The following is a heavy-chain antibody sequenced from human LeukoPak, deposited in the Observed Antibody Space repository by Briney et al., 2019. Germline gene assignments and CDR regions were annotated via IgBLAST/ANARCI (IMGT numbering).Heavy chain of an antibody. CDR3: ARGSPTYLEWLSTFDY. CDR2: IYTSGST. CDR1: GGSISSGSYY. D-gene: IGHD3-3*01. V-gene: IGHV4-61*02. J-gene: IGHJ4*02. Sequence: PSQTLSLTCTVSGGSISSGSYYWSWLRQPAGKGLEWIGRIYTSGSTNYNPSLKSRVTISVDRSKNQFSLKLSSVTAADTAVYYCARGSPTYLEWLSTFDYWGQGTLVTVSS.